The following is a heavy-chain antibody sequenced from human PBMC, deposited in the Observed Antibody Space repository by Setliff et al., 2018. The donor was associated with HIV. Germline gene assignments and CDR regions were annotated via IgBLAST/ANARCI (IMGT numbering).Heavy chain of an antibody. D-gene: IGHD3-22*01. V-gene: IGHV1-18*01. CDR3: VRDDNYFDTTGYYPYFDY. CDR1: GYTFISFG. Sequence: ASVKVSCKTSGYTFISFGISWVRQAPGQGLEWMGWIAGHNGDTKYDQMLQGRVTVAADISTSTVYMELRSLRSDDTAMCYCVRDDNYFDTTGYYPYFDYWGQGTLVTVSS. J-gene: IGHJ4*02. CDR2: IAGHNGDT.